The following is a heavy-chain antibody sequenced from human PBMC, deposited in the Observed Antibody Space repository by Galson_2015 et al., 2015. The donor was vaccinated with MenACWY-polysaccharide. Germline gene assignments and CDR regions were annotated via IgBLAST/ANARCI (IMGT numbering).Heavy chain of an antibody. Sequence: SVKVSCKASGGTFDSYGISWVRQGPGQGLEWMGRIIPIFGTHYAQKFQGRVTITADTSTRTAYMELSSLTSEDTAVYYCARISFSCNNCYFGYWGQGTLVTVSS. CDR1: GGTFDSYG. D-gene: IGHD2-21*02. V-gene: IGHV1-69*04. CDR3: ARISFSCNNCYFGY. CDR2: IIPIFGT. J-gene: IGHJ4*02.